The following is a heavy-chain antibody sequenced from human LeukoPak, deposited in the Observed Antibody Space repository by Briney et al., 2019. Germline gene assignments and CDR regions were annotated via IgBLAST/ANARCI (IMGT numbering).Heavy chain of an antibody. Sequence: SETLSLTCAVYGGSFSGYYWSWLRQPPGKGLEWLGEINHSGSTNYNPSLKSRVTISVDTSKNQFSLKLSSVTAADTAVYYCARTSITMVRGVIIKASYFDYWGQGTLVTVSS. J-gene: IGHJ4*02. CDR1: GGSFSGYY. CDR2: INHSGST. V-gene: IGHV4-34*01. CDR3: ARTSITMVRGVIIKASYFDY. D-gene: IGHD3-10*01.